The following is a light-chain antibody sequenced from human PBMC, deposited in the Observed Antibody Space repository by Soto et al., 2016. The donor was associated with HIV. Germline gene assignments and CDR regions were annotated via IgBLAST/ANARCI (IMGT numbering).Light chain of an antibody. CDR3: QAWDSTTASFYV. CDR2: QDN. Sequence: SSELTQPPSVSVSPGQTASITCSGHKLGDKYVSWYQQKPGQAPMLVLYQDNKRPSGIPERFSGPNSRNTATLTITGTQVMDEADYYCQAWDSTTASFYVFGTGTKVTVL. CDR1: KLGDKY. V-gene: IGLV3-1*01. J-gene: IGLJ1*01.